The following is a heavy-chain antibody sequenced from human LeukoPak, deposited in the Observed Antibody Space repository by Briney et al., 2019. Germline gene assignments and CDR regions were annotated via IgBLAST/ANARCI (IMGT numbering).Heavy chain of an antibody. V-gene: IGHV3-23*01. CDR3: AKSRGSGYYYASFDY. J-gene: IGHJ4*02. D-gene: IGHD3-22*01. Sequence: PGGSLRLSCAASGFTFNSYAMSWVRQAPGKGLEWVSAISGSGGSTYYADSVKGRFTISRDTSKNTVYLQMNSLRADDTAIYYCAKSRGSGYYYASFDYWGQGTLVTVSS. CDR1: GFTFNSYA. CDR2: ISGSGGST.